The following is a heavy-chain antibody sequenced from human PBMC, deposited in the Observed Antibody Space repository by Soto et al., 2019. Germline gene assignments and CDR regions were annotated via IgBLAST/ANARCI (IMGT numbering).Heavy chain of an antibody. CDR1: GFTFSSYA. J-gene: IGHJ4*02. V-gene: IGHV3-23*01. D-gene: IGHD2-15*01. CDR2: ISGSGGST. Sequence: GGSLRLSCAASGFTFSSYAMSWVRQAPGKGLEWVSAISGSGGSTYYADSVKGRFTISRDNSKNTLYLQMNSLRAEDTAVYYCAKTGPGMVAAEYYFDYWGQGTLVTVSS. CDR3: AKTGPGMVAAEYYFDY.